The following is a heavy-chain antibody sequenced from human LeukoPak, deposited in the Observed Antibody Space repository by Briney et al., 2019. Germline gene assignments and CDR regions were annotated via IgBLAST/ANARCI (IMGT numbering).Heavy chain of an antibody. CDR2: ISGSGGST. V-gene: IGHV3-23*01. J-gene: IGHJ4*02. Sequence: GGSLRLSCAASGFTFSRYAMSWLRQAPGKGLEWVSVISGSGGSTYYADSVKGRSTIFRDNSKNTLYLQMNSLRAEDTAVYYCAKERRSIHVWATKFDYWGQGTLVTVSS. D-gene: IGHD3-16*01. CDR1: GFTFSRYA. CDR3: AKERRSIHVWATKFDY.